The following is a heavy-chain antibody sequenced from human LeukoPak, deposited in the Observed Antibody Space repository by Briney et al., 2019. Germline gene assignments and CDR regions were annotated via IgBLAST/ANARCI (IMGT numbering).Heavy chain of an antibody. V-gene: IGHV3-21*01. J-gene: IGHJ4*02. Sequence: GGSLRLSCAASGFTFSSYSMNWVRQAPGKGLEWVSSISSSSSYIYYADSVKGRFTISRDNAKNSLYLQMNSLRAEDTAVYYCARAPWSSSSGCDYWGQGTLVTVSS. CDR1: GFTFSSYS. CDR2: ISSSSSYI. D-gene: IGHD6-6*01. CDR3: ARAPWSSSSGCDY.